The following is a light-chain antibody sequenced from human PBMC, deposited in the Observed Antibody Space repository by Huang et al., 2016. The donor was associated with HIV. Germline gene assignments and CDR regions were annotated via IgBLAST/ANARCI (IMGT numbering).Light chain of an antibody. Sequence: EIILTQSPATLSLSPGERATLSCRASQSVSGSNLAWYQPNLGPAPRLLIYGASTRATGLPDRFRASGSGTDFTLTISRLEPEDFAVYYCQHYGTLFTFGQGTEVEIK. V-gene: IGKV3-20*01. CDR3: QHYGTLFT. CDR2: GAS. CDR1: QSVSGSN. J-gene: IGKJ2*01.